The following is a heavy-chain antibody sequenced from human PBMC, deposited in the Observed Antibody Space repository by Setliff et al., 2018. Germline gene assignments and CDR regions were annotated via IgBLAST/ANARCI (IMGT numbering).Heavy chain of an antibody. CDR3: ATDGITIFLGDAFDI. J-gene: IGHJ3*02. D-gene: IGHD3-9*01. V-gene: IGHV1-8*02. CDR2: MNPNNGNT. CDR1: GYTFINYE. Sequence: ASVKVSCKASGYTFINYEINWVRQATGQGLEWMGGMNPNNGNTGYAQKFQGRVTMTRNTSISTAYMELSSLRSEDTAVYYCATDGITIFLGDAFDIWGHGTMVTVSS.